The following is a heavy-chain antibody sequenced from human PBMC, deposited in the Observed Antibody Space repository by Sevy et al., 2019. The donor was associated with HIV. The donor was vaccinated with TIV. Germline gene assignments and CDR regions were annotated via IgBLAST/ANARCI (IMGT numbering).Heavy chain of an antibody. CDR2: VNTDNRNT. V-gene: IGHV1-18*01. CDR1: GYTFNTYG. D-gene: IGHD3-22*01. Sequence: AAVKVSCKASGYTFNTYGISWVGQAPGQGLEWMAWVNTDNRNTKYPQKFQGRVTTSTDTSTSTAYMELRSLTSDDTASYNCARYGHSNGSRYEYHDGMDVWGQGTLVSVSS. J-gene: IGHJ6*02. CDR3: ARYGHSNGSRYEYHDGMDV.